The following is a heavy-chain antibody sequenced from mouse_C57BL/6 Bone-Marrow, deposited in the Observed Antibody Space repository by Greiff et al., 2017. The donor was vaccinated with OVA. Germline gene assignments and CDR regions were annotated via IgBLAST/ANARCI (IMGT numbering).Heavy chain of an antibody. CDR3: ARGFYYGSSYSFAY. CDR2: IHPNSGST. V-gene: IGHV1-64*01. Sequence: QVQLQQPGAELVKPGASVKLSCKASGYTFTSYWMHWVKQRPGQGLEWIGMIHPNSGSTNYNEKFKSKATLTVDKSSSTAYMQLSSLTSEDSAVYYCARGFYYGSSYSFAYWGQGTLVTVSA. J-gene: IGHJ3*01. CDR1: GYTFTSYW. D-gene: IGHD1-1*01.